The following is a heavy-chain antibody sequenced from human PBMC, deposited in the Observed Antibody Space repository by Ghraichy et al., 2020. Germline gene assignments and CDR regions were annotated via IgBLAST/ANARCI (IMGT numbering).Heavy chain of an antibody. CDR1: GFTFSSYG. J-gene: IGHJ4*02. Sequence: GGSLRLSCAASGFTFSSYGMHWVRQAPGKGLEWVAFIRYDGSNKYYADSVKGRFTISRDNSKNTLYLQMNSLRAEDTAVYYCAKDLELSYCGGDCYPENDYWGQGTLVTVSS. D-gene: IGHD2-21*02. CDR3: AKDLELSYCGGDCYPENDY. V-gene: IGHV3-30*02. CDR2: IRYDGSNK.